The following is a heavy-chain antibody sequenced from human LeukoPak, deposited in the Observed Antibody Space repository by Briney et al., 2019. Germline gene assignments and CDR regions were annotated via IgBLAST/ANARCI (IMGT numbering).Heavy chain of an antibody. CDR1: GGSLSSYY. CDR3: ARSLLWFGDTTNFDY. J-gene: IGHJ4*02. Sequence: SETLSLTCTVSGGSLSSYYWSWIRQPPGKGLEWIGYIYYSGSTNYNPSLKSRATISLDTSKNQFSLNLSSVTAADTAVYYCARSLLWFGDTTNFDYWGQGTLVTGSS. D-gene: IGHD3-10*01. V-gene: IGHV4-59*01. CDR2: IYYSGST.